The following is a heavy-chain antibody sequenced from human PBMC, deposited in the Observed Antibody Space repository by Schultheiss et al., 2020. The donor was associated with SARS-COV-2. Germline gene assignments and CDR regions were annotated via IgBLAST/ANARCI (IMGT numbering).Heavy chain of an antibody. CDR3: ARVVAAAGLGDY. CDR2: ISYDGSNK. V-gene: IGHV3-30*07. D-gene: IGHD6-13*01. CDR1: GFTFSSYA. Sequence: GGSLRLSCAASGFTFSSYAMHWVRQAPGKGLEWVAVISYDGSNKYYADSVKGRFTISRDNAKNTLYLQMNSLRAEDTAVYYCARVVAAAGLGDYWGQGTLVTVSS. J-gene: IGHJ4*02.